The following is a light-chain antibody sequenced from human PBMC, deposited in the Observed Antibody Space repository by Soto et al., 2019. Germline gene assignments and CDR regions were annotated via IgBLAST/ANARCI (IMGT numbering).Light chain of an antibody. CDR2: GAS. V-gene: IGKV3-20*01. J-gene: IGKJ1*01. Sequence: EIVLSLSLGTLSLYPGERATLSCRASQSVSSSYLGWYQQKPGQAPRLLIYGASSRATAIPDRFSGSGSGTDFTLTISRLEPEDFAVYYCQHYGSSSWTFGQRSKADIK. CDR3: QHYGSSSWT. CDR1: QSVSSSY.